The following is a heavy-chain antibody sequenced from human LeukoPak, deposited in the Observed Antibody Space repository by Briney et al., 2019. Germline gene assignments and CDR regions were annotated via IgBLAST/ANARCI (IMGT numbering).Heavy chain of an antibody. CDR2: ISYHGSNQ. Sequence: PGGSLRLSCAASGFTFSNYGMHWVRQTPGKGLEWVAVISYHGSNQYYIDSVKGRLTISRDNSKNTLYLQMNSLRAEDTAVYYCTKDGSNCQTSAVYLPGDYWGQGTLVSVSS. J-gene: IGHJ4*02. CDR3: TKDGSNCQTSAVYLPGDY. D-gene: IGHD6-13*01. CDR1: GFTFSNYG. V-gene: IGHV3-30*18.